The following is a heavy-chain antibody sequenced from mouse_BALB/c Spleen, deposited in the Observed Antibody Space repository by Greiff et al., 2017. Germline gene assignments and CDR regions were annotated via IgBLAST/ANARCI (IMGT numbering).Heavy chain of an antibody. Sequence: QVQLQQSGAELAKPGASVKMSCKASGYTFTSYWMHWVKQRPGQGLEWIGYINPSTGYTEYNQKFKDKATLTADKSSSTAYMQLSSLTSEDSAVYYCARRSLHGYCAMDYWGQGTSVTVSS. D-gene: IGHD1-2*01. J-gene: IGHJ4*01. CDR2: INPSTGYT. CDR1: GYTFTSYW. V-gene: IGHV1-7*01. CDR3: ARRSLHGYCAMDY.